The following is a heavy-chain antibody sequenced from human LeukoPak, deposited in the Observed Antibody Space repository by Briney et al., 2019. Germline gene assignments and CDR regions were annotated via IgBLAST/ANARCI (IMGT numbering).Heavy chain of an antibody. CDR2: IYSGGST. Sequence: GGSLRLSCAASGFTVRSNYMSWVRQAPGKGLEWVSVIYSGGSTYYADSVKGRFTISRDNSKNTLYLQMNSLRAEDTAVYYCAKSSLYPSWAFDIWGQGTMVTVSS. D-gene: IGHD2-2*01. V-gene: IGHV3-53*01. J-gene: IGHJ3*02. CDR3: AKSSLYPSWAFDI. CDR1: GFTVRSNY.